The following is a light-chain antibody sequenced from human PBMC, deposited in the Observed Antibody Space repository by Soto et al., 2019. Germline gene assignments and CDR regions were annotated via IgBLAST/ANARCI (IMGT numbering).Light chain of an antibody. CDR3: QQYGSFPVT. CDR2: GAS. Sequence: EIVLTQSPGTLSLSPGERATISCRASQSVSSSYLAWYQQKPGQAPRLLIYGASSRATGIPDRFSGSGSGTDFTLTISRLAPEDFAVYYCQQYGSFPVTFGQGTKLEIK. V-gene: IGKV3-20*01. CDR1: QSVSSSY. J-gene: IGKJ2*01.